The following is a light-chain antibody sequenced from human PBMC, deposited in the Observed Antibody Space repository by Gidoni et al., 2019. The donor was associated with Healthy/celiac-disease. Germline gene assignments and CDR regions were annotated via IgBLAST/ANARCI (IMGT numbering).Light chain of an antibody. CDR2: GAS. V-gene: IGKV3-20*01. CDR1: HSVSSSY. Sequence: EIVLTQSPGTLSLSPGERATLSCRSSHSVSSSYLAWYQHKRGQAPRLLIYGASSRATGITDRFSGSGSGTDFTLTISRLEPEDFAVYYCQLYGSSFTFXPXTKVDIK. CDR3: QLYGSSFT. J-gene: IGKJ3*01.